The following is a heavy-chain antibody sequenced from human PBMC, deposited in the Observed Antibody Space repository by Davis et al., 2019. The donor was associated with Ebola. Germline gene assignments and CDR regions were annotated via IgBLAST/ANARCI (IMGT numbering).Heavy chain of an antibody. CDR2: IWYDGSNK. Sequence: GESLKISCAASGFTFSSYGMHWVRQAPGKGLEWVAVIWYDGSNKYYADSVKGRFTISRDNSKNTLYLETNSLRAEDTAVYYCARSPSNSWHIFDYWGQGTLVTVSS. D-gene: IGHD6-13*01. CDR3: ARSPSNSWHIFDY. CDR1: GFTFSSYG. J-gene: IGHJ4*02. V-gene: IGHV3-33*01.